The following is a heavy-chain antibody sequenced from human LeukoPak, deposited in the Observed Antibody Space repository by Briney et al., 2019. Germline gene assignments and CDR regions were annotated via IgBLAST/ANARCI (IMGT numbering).Heavy chain of an antibody. Sequence: SETLSLTCTVSGGSISSYYWSWIRQPPGKGLEWIGYIYYSGSTNYNPSLKSRVTISVDTSKNQFSLKLSSVTAADTAVYYCAGQDIVATNAVFDAFDIWGQGTMVTVSS. J-gene: IGHJ3*02. CDR2: IYYSGST. V-gene: IGHV4-59*01. D-gene: IGHD5-12*01. CDR1: GGSISSYY. CDR3: AGQDIVATNAVFDAFDI.